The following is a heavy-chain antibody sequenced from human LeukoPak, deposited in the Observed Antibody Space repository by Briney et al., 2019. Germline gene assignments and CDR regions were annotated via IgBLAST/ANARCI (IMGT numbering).Heavy chain of an antibody. CDR3: ARIRYYYDSSGYYLDY. Sequence: ASVKVSCKASGYTFTGYYMHWVPQAPGQGLEWKGRINPNSGGTNYAQKFQGRVTMTRYTSISTAYMELSRLRSDDTAVYYCARIRYYYDSSGYYLDYWGQGTLVTVSS. D-gene: IGHD3-22*01. CDR2: INPNSGGT. V-gene: IGHV1-2*06. CDR1: GYTFTGYY. J-gene: IGHJ4*02.